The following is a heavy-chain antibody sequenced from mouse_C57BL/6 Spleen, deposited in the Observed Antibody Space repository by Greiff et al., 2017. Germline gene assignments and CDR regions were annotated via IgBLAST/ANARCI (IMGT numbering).Heavy chain of an antibody. CDR1: GFSLTSYG. CDR3: ARNGIYYYGSSYPWYFDV. Sequence: VQLQQSGPGLVQPSQSLSITCTVSGFSLTSYGVHWVRQSPGKGLEWLGVIWSGGSTDYNAAFISRLSISKDNSKSQVFFKMNSLQADDTAIYYCARNGIYYYGSSYPWYFDVWGTGTTVTVSS. D-gene: IGHD1-1*01. CDR2: IWSGGST. J-gene: IGHJ1*03. V-gene: IGHV2-2*01.